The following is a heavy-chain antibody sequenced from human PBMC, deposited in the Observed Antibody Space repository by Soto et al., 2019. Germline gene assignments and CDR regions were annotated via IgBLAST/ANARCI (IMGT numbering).Heavy chain of an antibody. V-gene: IGHV3-33*01. CDR2: IWYDGSNQ. Sequence: AGGSLRLSCAPSGFTFSTYGMHWVRQAPGKGLEWVAVIWYDGSNQYYADSVKGRFTISRDNSKNTLYLQMNSLRAEDTAVYYCARDLGAFNYGSAYFGYWGQGTPVTVSS. CDR1: GFTFSTYG. CDR3: ARDLGAFNYGSAYFGY. D-gene: IGHD3-10*01. J-gene: IGHJ4*02.